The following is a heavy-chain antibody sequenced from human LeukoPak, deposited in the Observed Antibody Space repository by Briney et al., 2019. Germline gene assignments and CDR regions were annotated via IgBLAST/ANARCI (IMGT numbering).Heavy chain of an antibody. Sequence: GGSLRLSCDASGFNFRKYGMTWVRQAPGKGLEWVSSITVDGEDTFYADFVKGRFTISRDDSMNRLFLQMDSLRAEDTAVYYCARDLAVAGPQPPDDAFDIWGQGTMVTVSS. V-gene: IGHV3-23*01. CDR3: ARDLAVAGPQPPDDAFDI. CDR1: GFNFRKYG. D-gene: IGHD6-19*01. CDR2: ITVDGEDT. J-gene: IGHJ3*02.